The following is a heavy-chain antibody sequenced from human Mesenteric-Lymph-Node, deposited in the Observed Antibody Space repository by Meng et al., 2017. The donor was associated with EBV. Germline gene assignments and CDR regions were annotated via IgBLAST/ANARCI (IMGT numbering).Heavy chain of an antibody. CDR1: GFIFSSYW. J-gene: IGHJ4*02. CDR2: INTDGSRT. V-gene: IGHV3-74*01. CDR3: ARAVGQPPNYLDY. Sequence: QLGEARGGFVQPGCSLRLSCAASGFIFSSYWMHWVRQAPGKGLVWVSRINTDGSRTTYADSVKGRFTISRDNAKNTLYLQMNSLRAEDTAVYYCARAVGQPPNYLDYWGQGTLVTVSS.